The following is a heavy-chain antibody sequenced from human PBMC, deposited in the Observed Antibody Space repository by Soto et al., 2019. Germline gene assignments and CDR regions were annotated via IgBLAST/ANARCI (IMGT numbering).Heavy chain of an antibody. V-gene: IGHV4-30-2*01. Sequence: LSLTCALRRDSISSGGFSWTWKRQPPGGGLEWIGNIYHSGTASYNPALTSRVTISIDSSKNLFSLTLRSVTAADTALYYCARDRRSLYYDGSGLAYWGQGTLVTVSS. CDR2: IYHSGTA. CDR3: ARDRRSLYYDGSGLAY. CDR1: RDSISSGGFS. D-gene: IGHD3-22*01. J-gene: IGHJ4*02.